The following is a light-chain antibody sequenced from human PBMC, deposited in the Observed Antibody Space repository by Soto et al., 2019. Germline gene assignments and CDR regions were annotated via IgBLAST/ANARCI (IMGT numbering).Light chain of an antibody. V-gene: IGLV2-14*01. CDR1: SSDVGGYDY. J-gene: IGLJ1*01. CDR3: SSYTSSSTPYV. Sequence: QSALTQPASVSGSPGQWITISCTGTSSDVGGYDYVSWYQQHPGKAPKLMIYDVSNRPSGVSKRFSGSKSGNTASLTISGLQAEDDADYDCSSYTSSSTPYVFGTGTKVTVL. CDR2: DVS.